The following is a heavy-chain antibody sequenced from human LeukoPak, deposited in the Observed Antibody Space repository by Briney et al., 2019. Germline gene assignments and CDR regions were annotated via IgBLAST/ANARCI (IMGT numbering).Heavy chain of an antibody. CDR2: IYYSGST. D-gene: IGHD3-22*01. Sequence: TLSLTCTVSGGSISSGGYYLSWIRQHPGNGLEWIGYIYYSGSTYYNPSLKSRVTISVDTSKNQFSLRLSSVTAADTAVYYCASYSSTYSKAFDYWGQGSLVTVSS. CDR1: GGSISSGGYY. V-gene: IGHV4-31*03. CDR3: ASYSSTYSKAFDY. J-gene: IGHJ4*02.